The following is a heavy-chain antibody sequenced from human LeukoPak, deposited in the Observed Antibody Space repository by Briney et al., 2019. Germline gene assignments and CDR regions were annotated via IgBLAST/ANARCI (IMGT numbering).Heavy chain of an antibody. CDR2: ISYDGSNK. V-gene: IGHV3-30*04. CDR3: ASRSRYFDWLTD. D-gene: IGHD3-9*01. J-gene: IGHJ4*02. Sequence: PGRSLRLSCAASGFTFSSYAMHWVRQAPGKGLEWVAVISYDGSNKYYADSVKGRFTISRDNAKNSLYLQMNSLRAEDTAVYYCASRSRYFDWLTDWGQGTLVTVSS. CDR1: GFTFSSYA.